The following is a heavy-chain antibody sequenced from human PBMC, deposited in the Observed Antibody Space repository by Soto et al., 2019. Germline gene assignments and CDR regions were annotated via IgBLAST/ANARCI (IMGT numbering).Heavy chain of an antibody. V-gene: IGHV3-21*01. Sequence: GGSLRLSCAASGFTFSSYSMNWVRQAPGKGLEWVSSISSSSSYIYYADSVKGRFTISRDNAKNSLYLQMNSLRAADTAVYYCARRPLISRSYYDFWSGSALDYWGQGTLVTVSS. CDR1: GFTFSSYS. CDR3: ARRPLISRSYYDFWSGSALDY. D-gene: IGHD3-3*01. CDR2: ISSSSSYI. J-gene: IGHJ4*02.